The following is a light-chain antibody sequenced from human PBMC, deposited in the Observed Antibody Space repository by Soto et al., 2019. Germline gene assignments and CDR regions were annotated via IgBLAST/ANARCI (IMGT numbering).Light chain of an antibody. CDR3: LHYTSSPVT. Sequence: EIVLTQSPGTLSLSPGERATLSCRASQSVSSNYFAWYQQKPGQAPRLLIYDASSRASGIPDRFSGSGSGTDFTLTISRLEPEDFAVYYCLHYTSSPVTFGGGTKVEIK. CDR1: QSVSSNY. V-gene: IGKV3-20*01. J-gene: IGKJ4*01. CDR2: DAS.